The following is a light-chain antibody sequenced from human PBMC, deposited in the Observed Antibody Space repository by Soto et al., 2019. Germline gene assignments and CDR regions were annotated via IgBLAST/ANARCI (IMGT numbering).Light chain of an antibody. Sequence: QSVLTQPASVSGSPGQSIAISCTGTSSDVGGYNYVSWYQQHPGKAPKLMIYDVSNRPSGVSNRFSGSQSGSTASLTISGLRAADEADYYCSSYTSSNTYVFGTGTKVTVL. CDR2: DVS. CDR1: SSDVGGYNY. CDR3: SSYTSSNTYV. J-gene: IGLJ1*01. V-gene: IGLV2-14*01.